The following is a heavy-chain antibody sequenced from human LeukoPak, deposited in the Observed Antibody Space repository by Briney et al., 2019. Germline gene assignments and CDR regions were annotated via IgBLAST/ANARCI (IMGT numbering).Heavy chain of an antibody. Sequence: SSETLSLTCTVSGGSISIGGYYWSWIRQHPGKGLEWIGYIYYSGSTYYNPSLKSRVTISVDTSKNQFSLKLSSVTAADTAVYYCARDYHGYSYGPYYYGMDVWGQGTTVTVSS. CDR1: GGSISIGGYY. CDR2: IYYSGST. D-gene: IGHD5-18*01. V-gene: IGHV4-31*03. CDR3: ARDYHGYSYGPYYYGMDV. J-gene: IGHJ6*02.